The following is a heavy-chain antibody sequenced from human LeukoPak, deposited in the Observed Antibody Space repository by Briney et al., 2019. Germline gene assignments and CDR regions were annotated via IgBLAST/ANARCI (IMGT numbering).Heavy chain of an antibody. CDR3: ARDAWGDYYDYI. Sequence: GSLRLSCAASGFTFSSYSMNWVRQAPGKGLEWVSSISSSSSYIYYADSVKGRFTISRDNAKNSLYLQMNSLRAEDTAVYYRARDAWGDYYDYIWGQGTMVTVSS. V-gene: IGHV3-21*01. J-gene: IGHJ3*02. CDR2: ISSSSSYI. CDR1: GFTFSSYS. D-gene: IGHD3-22*01.